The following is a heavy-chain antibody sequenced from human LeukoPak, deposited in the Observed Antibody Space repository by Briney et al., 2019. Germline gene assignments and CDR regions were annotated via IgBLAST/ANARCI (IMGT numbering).Heavy chain of an antibody. CDR2: ISGSGGST. D-gene: IGHD3-22*01. V-gene: IGHV3-23*01. J-gene: IGHJ4*02. Sequence: GGSLRLSCAAPGFTFSSYAMSWVRQAPGKGLEWVSAISGSGGSTYYADSVKGRFTISRDNSKNTVYLQMNSLRAEDTAVYYCAYDSSGYYYYFDYWGQGTLVTVSS. CDR3: AYDSSGYYYYFDY. CDR1: GFTFSSYA.